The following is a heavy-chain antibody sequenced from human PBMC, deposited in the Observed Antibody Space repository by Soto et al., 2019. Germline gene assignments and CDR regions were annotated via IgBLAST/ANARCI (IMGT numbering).Heavy chain of an antibody. Sequence: EVQLVESGGGLVQPGGSLRLSCAASGFTITSHWMSWVRQAPGKGLEWVANIKEDGSEKYYVDSVNGRFTISRDSAKNALYLQMNNLRVEDTAVDHCVRAVAGAAAYWGQGTLVTVTS. CDR2: IKEDGSEK. CDR3: VRAVAGAAAY. J-gene: IGHJ4*02. CDR1: GFTITSHW. D-gene: IGHD6-13*01. V-gene: IGHV3-7*04.